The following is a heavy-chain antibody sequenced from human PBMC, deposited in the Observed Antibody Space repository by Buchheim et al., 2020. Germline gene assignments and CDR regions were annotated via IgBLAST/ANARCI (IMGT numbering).Heavy chain of an antibody. D-gene: IGHD2-8*02. Sequence: QVQLQESGPGLVKPSETLSLTCNVSGGSVNGYFWSWIRQPPGKGLEWIGCVSYSGSTHYNPSLESRVTISVDTYKNQFSLKLTYVTAADTAVYYCARGLTGGLSPFDPWGQGTL. J-gene: IGHJ5*02. CDR1: GGSVNGYF. CDR2: VSYSGST. V-gene: IGHV4-59*02. CDR3: ARGLTGGLSPFDP.